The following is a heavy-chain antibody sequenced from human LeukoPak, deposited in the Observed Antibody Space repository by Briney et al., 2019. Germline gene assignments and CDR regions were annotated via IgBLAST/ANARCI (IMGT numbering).Heavy chain of an antibody. D-gene: IGHD6-6*01. CDR2: IYYTGST. J-gene: IGHJ4*02. CDR1: GGSFNSYY. CDR3: ARGGSRQISSSDFDY. Sequence: SETLSHTCAVYGGSFNSYYWNWIRQPPGKGLEWIGYIYYTGSTNYNPSLKSRVTISVDTSKNQFSLKLSSVTAADTAVYYCARGGSRQISSSDFDYWGQGTLVTVSS. V-gene: IGHV4-59*01.